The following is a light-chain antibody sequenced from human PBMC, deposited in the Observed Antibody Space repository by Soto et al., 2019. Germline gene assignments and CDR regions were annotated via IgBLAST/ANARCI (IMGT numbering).Light chain of an antibody. Sequence: QSALTQPASVSGSPGQSITISCTGTSSDVGSYNFVSWYQQHPGKAPKLMIYEVNKRPSGVSNRFSGSKSGNTASLTISVLQAEDEADYYCCSYAGSRTLVFGGGTKLTVL. CDR3: CSYAGSRTLV. CDR2: EVN. V-gene: IGLV2-23*02. J-gene: IGLJ2*01. CDR1: SSDVGSYNF.